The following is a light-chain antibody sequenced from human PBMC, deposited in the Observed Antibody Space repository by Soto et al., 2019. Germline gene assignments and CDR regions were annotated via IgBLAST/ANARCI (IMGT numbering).Light chain of an antibody. CDR1: SSNIGAGYD. CDR2: GNS. Sequence: QSVLTQSPSVSGAPGQRVTISCTGSSSNIGAGYDVHWYQQLPGTAPKLLIYGNSNRPSGVPDRFSGSKSGTSASLAITGLQAEDEADYYCQSYDSSLSGAYVFGTGTKLTV. CDR3: QSYDSSLSGAYV. V-gene: IGLV1-40*01. J-gene: IGLJ1*01.